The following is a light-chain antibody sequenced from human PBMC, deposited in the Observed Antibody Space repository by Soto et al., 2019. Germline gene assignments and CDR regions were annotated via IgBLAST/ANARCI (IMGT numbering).Light chain of an antibody. J-gene: IGLJ1*01. Sequence: QSVLTQPRSVSGSPGQSVTISCTGTSSDVGGYDFVSWYQQHPGKAPKLMISDVSKRPSGVPDRFSGSKSGNTASLTISGLQAEDEAEYYCSLYTSDSTYVFGTGTKVTVL. V-gene: IGLV2-11*01. CDR2: DVS. CDR3: SLYTSDSTYV. CDR1: SSDVGGYDF.